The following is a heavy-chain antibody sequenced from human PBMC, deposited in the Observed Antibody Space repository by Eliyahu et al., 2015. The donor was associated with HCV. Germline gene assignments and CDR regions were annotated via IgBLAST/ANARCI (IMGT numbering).Heavy chain of an antibody. CDR3: ARSGPPPSGQLVIGYYGMDV. CDR1: GGTFSSYA. V-gene: IGHV1-69*01. J-gene: IGHJ6*04. D-gene: IGHD6-13*01. CDR2: IIPIFGTA. Sequence: EVKKPGSSVKVSCKASGGTFSSYAISWVRQAPGQGLEWMGGIIPIFGTANYAQKFQGRVTITADESTSTAYMELSSLRSEDTAVYYCARSGPPPSGQLVIGYYGMDVWGKGTTVTVSS.